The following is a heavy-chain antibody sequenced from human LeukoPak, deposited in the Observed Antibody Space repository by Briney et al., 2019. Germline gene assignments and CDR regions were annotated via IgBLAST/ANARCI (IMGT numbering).Heavy chain of an antibody. Sequence: SEILSLTCAVYGGSFSGYYWSWIRQPPGKGLEWIGEINHSGSTNYNPSLKSRVTISVDTSKNQFSLKLSSVTAADTAVYYCASYVAAAGFFGYWGQGTLVTVSS. J-gene: IGHJ4*02. V-gene: IGHV4-34*01. CDR2: INHSGST. CDR3: ASYVAAAGFFGY. D-gene: IGHD6-13*01. CDR1: GGSFSGYY.